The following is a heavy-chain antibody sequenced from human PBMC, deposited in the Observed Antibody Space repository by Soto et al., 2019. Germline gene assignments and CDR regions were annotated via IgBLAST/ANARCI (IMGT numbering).Heavy chain of an antibody. CDR1: GVSISSGNW. V-gene: IGHV4-4*02. Sequence: SETLSLTCEVSGVSISSGNWWSWVRQPPGKGLEWIAEVYNDGSANYHPSLESRATISVDRSKNQFSLRLSSVTAADTGKYYCARLVYDSRLNYLYFDHWGQGTLVTVSS. J-gene: IGHJ4*02. CDR3: ARLVYDSRLNYLYFDH. CDR2: VYNDGSA. D-gene: IGHD3-22*01.